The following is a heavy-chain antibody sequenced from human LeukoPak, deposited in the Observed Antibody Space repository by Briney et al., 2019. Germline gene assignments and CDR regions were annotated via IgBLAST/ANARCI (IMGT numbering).Heavy chain of an antibody. D-gene: IGHD5-12*01. Sequence: ASVKVSCKASGYTFTSYGISWVRQAPGQGLEWMGLISAYNGNTDYAQKLQGRVTMTTDTSTSTAYMELRSLRSDDTAVYYCARSGYSGYAKIFDYWGQGTLVTVSS. CDR2: ISAYNGNT. J-gene: IGHJ4*02. CDR3: ARSGYSGYAKIFDY. CDR1: GYTFTSYG. V-gene: IGHV1-18*01.